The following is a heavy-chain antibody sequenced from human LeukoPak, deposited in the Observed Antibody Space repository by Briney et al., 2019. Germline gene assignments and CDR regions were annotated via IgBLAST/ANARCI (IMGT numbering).Heavy chain of an antibody. Sequence: GGSLRLSCAASGFTFSSYAMSWVRQAPGKGLEWVSAISGSGGSTYYADSVKGRFTISRDNSKNTLYLQMNSLRAEDTAVYYCAKDLSQAGAQPPLPYYFDYWGQGTLVTVSS. CDR2: ISGSGGST. D-gene: IGHD6-19*01. J-gene: IGHJ4*02. V-gene: IGHV3-23*01. CDR1: GFTFSSYA. CDR3: AKDLSQAGAQPPLPYYFDY.